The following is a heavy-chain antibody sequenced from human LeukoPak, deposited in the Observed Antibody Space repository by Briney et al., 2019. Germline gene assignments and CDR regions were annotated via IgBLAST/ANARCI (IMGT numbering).Heavy chain of an antibody. CDR1: GFTFSSYG. J-gene: IGHJ2*01. CDR2: IWYDGSNK. D-gene: IGHD2-15*01. Sequence: GGSLRLSCAASGFTFSSYGMHWVRQAPGKGLEWVAVIWYDGSNKYYADSVKGRFTISRENAKNSLYLQMNSLRAEDTAVYYCARVVAAIVPHSYWYFDLWGRGTLVTVSS. CDR3: ARVVAAIVPHSYWYFDL. V-gene: IGHV3-33*01.